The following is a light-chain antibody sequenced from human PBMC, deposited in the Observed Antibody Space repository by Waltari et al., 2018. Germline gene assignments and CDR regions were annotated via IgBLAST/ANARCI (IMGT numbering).Light chain of an antibody. CDR2: EVS. J-gene: IGLJ3*02. V-gene: IGLV2-14*01. Sequence: QSALTQPASVSGSPGQSITISCTGTSSAVGGYNSVSWYQQHPGKAPKPMIYEVSNRPSGVSNRFSGSKSGNTASLTISGLQAEDESDYYCSSYTSSSTLVFGGGTKLTVL. CDR3: SSYTSSSTLV. CDR1: SSAVGGYNS.